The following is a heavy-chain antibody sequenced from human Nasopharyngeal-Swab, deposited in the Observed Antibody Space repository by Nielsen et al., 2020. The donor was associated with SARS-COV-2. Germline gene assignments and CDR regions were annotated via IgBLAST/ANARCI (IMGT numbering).Heavy chain of an antibody. Sequence: GASLQISCAASGFTVSSYWMSWVRQAPGKGLEWVANIKQDGSEKYYVDSVKGRFTISRDNAKNSLYLQMNSLRAEDTAVYYCARALTTVVTYYYYYMDVWGKGTTVTVSS. J-gene: IGHJ6*03. CDR3: ARALTTVVTYYYYYMDV. D-gene: IGHD4-23*01. CDR2: IKQDGSEK. CDR1: GFTVSSYW. V-gene: IGHV3-7*01.